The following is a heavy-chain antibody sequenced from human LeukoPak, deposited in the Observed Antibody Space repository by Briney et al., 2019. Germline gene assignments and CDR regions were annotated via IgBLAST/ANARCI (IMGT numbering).Heavy chain of an antibody. CDR1: GFTFSSYG. D-gene: IGHD1-26*01. CDR3: AKEWQWQLLILDS. J-gene: IGHJ4*02. CDR2: IRYDGSNK. V-gene: IGHV3-30*02. Sequence: GGSLRLSCAASGFTFSSYGMHWVRQAPGKGLEWVAFIRYDGSNKYYADSVKGRLTISRDNSRNTSYLQMNSVRAEDTAVYFCAKEWQWQLLILDSWGQGTLVTVSS.